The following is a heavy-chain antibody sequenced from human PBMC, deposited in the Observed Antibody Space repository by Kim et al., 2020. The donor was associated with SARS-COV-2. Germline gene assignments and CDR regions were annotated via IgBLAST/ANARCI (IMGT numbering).Heavy chain of an antibody. CDR3: ARDRRSLPYYYDGMDV. CDR1: GGSVSSGSYY. V-gene: IGHV4-61*01. Sequence: SETLSLTCTVSGGSVSSGSYYWSWIRQPPGKGLEWIGYIYYSGSTNYNPSLKSRVTISVDTSKNQFSLKLSSVTAADTAVYYCARDRRSLPYYYDGMDVWGQGTTVTVSS. D-gene: IGHD1-26*01. J-gene: IGHJ6*02. CDR2: IYYSGST.